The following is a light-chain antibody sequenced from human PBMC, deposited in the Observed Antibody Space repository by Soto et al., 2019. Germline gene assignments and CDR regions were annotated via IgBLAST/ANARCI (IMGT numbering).Light chain of an antibody. CDR1: QDISNY. Sequence: DLQMTQSPSSLAESVRDRYTTTCQAIQDISNYLNWYQQKPRKAPKLLIYDPSNLETGVPSRFSGSGSGTDFTFTISSLQHEDIATHYCQQYDNLPLFTFGPGTKVDIK. CDR2: DPS. V-gene: IGKV1-33*01. CDR3: QQYDNLPLFT. J-gene: IGKJ3*01.